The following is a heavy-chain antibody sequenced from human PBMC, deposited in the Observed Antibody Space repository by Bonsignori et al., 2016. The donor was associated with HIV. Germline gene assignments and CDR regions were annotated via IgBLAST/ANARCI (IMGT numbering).Heavy chain of an antibody. D-gene: IGHD2-2*02. V-gene: IGHV4-34*01. Sequence: SETLSLTCAVYGGSFSGYYWSWIRQPPGKGLEWIGEINHSGSTNYNPSLKSRVTISVDTSKNQFSLKLSSVTAADTAVYYCARGGRMVVVVPAAIRGRNWFDPWGQGTLVTVSS. CDR2: INHSGST. CDR3: ARGGRMVVVVPAAIRGRNWFDP. J-gene: IGHJ5*02. CDR1: GGSFSGYY.